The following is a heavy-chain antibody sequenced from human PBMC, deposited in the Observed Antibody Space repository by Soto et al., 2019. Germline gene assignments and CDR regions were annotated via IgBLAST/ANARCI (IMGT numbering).Heavy chain of an antibody. Sequence: GGSLRLSCAASGFTFSSYSMNWVRQAPGKGLEWVSYISSSSSTIYYADSVKGRFTISRDNSQNTLYLQMNSLRVADTAVYYCAKNWDYWGQGTLVTVSS. D-gene: IGHD7-27*01. CDR2: ISSSSSTI. CDR1: GFTFSSYS. J-gene: IGHJ4*02. CDR3: AKNWDY. V-gene: IGHV3-48*01.